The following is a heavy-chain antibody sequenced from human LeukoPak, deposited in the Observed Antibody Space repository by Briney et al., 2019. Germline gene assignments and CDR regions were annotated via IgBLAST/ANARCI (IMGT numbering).Heavy chain of an antibody. V-gene: IGHV4-30-4*01. Sequence: PSQTLSLTCSVSGGSISGTDYYWSWIRQPPGKGLEWIGYIHQSGTNSYNTSFKSGITISVNPSMNQFCLKLTSMTAADTAVYYCAGRGYAIAYWGQGTLVTVSS. D-gene: IGHD5-12*01. CDR1: GGSISGTDYY. CDR3: AGRGYAIAY. CDR2: IHQSGTN. J-gene: IGHJ4*02.